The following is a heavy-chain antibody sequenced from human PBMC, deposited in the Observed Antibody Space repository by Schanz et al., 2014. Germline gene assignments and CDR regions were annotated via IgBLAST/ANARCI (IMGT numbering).Heavy chain of an antibody. CDR3: ARVELSVYYYAMDV. CDR2: ISYDGGHK. CDR1: GFTFSSYA. J-gene: IGHJ6*02. Sequence: QVQLVESGGGVVQPGRSLRLSCAASGFTFSSYAMHWVRQAPGRGLQWVALISYDGGHKYYADSVKGRFTISRDNAKNSLYLQMNSLRAEDAAVYYCARVELSVYYYAMDVWGQGTTVTVSS. D-gene: IGHD2-15*01. V-gene: IGHV3-30*04.